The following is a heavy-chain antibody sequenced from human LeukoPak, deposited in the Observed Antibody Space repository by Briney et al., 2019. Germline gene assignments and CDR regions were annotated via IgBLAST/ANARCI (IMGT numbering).Heavy chain of an antibody. CDR3: ARDTALVDYDSSGYFDY. Sequence: SETLSLTCTVSAGSISSYYWSWIRQPPGKGLEWIGYMSYSGSTNYNPSLESRVTISLDMSKNQFSLKLTSVTAADTAVYYCARDTALVDYDSSGYFDYWGQGTLVTVSS. D-gene: IGHD3-22*01. J-gene: IGHJ4*02. V-gene: IGHV4-59*01. CDR1: AGSISSYY. CDR2: MSYSGST.